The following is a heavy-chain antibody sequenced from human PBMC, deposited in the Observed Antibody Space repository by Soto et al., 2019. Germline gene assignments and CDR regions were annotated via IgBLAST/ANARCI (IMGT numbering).Heavy chain of an antibody. V-gene: IGHV4-59*04. CDR1: GGSMSGYY. CDR3: SGITLFRGMDV. D-gene: IGHD3-10*01. J-gene: IGHJ6*02. CDR2: SFHTGNT. Sequence: SRTGESCGGSMSGYYWRSVRQPPEKELEWSGTSFHTGNTSYNPYLKRRVTRSMGTSKNQCSLHLYSVPPEDTAVYYCSGITLFRGMDVWGQEAPLTVPS.